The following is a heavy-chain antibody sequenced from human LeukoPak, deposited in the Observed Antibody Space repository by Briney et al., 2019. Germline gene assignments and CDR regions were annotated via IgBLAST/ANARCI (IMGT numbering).Heavy chain of an antibody. CDR1: GGSISSYY. J-gene: IGHJ5*02. V-gene: IGHV4-59*01. Sequence: PSETPSLTCTVSGGSISSYYWSWLRQPPGKGLEWIGYIYYSGSTNYNPSLKSRVTISVDTSKNQFSLKLSSVTAADTAVYYCARDASFDWFDPWGQGTLVTVSS. CDR2: IYYSGST. CDR3: ARDASFDWFDP. D-gene: IGHD1-26*01.